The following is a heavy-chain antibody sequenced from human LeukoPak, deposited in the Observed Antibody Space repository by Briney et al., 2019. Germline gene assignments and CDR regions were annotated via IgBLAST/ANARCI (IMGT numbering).Heavy chain of an antibody. CDR1: GLIVSSNY. D-gene: IGHD6-19*01. CDR3: ARDSSSGWYSNWFDP. V-gene: IGHV3-66*01. CDR2: IYSGGST. J-gene: IGHJ5*02. Sequence: PGGSLGLSCAASGLIVSSNYMSWVRRAPGKGLEWVSVIYSGGSTYYADSVKGRFTISRDNSKNTLYFQMNSLRAEDTAVYYCARDSSSGWYSNWFDPWGQGTLVIVSS.